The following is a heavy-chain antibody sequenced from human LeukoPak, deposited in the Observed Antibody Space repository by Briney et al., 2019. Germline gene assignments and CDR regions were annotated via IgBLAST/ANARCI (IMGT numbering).Heavy chain of an antibody. CDR2: TYYRSKWYN. CDR1: GDSVSSSSAA. D-gene: IGHD3-22*01. CDR3: ARDPYYYDSSGYPPGAFDI. Sequence: SQTLSLTCAISGDSVSSSSAAWNWIRQSPSRGLEWLGRTYYRSKWYNDYAVSVKSRITINPDTSKNQFSLQLNSVTPEDTAVYYCARDPYYYDSSGYPPGAFDIWGQGTMVTVSS. J-gene: IGHJ3*02. V-gene: IGHV6-1*01.